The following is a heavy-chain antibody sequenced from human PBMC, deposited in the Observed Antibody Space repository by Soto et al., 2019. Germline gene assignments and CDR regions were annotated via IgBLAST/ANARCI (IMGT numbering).Heavy chain of an antibody. J-gene: IGHJ4*02. CDR1: GVTFSTYA. CDR2: ISRSGGST. D-gene: IGHD6-19*01. Sequence: EVQLLESGGGLVQPGGSLRLSCAASGVTFSTYAMSWVRQAPGKGLEWVSAISRSGGSTYYADSVKGRFTVSRDNPANMLYLQMNSLGAEDTAVYFCAKGSASTYYFDSWGQGTLVTVSS. V-gene: IGHV3-23*01. CDR3: AKGSASTYYFDS.